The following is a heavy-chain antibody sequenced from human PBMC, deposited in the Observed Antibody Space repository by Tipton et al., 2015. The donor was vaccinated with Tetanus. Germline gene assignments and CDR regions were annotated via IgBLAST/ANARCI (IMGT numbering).Heavy chain of an antibody. J-gene: IGHJ6*02. D-gene: IGHD3-10*01. V-gene: IGHV4-30-4*01. CDR3: ARDRGVRGGYYYYHGMDV. CDR1: GDSISSGDFY. CDR2: IYYSGST. Sequence: TLSLTCTVSGDSISSGDFYWSWIRQPPGKGLESIGYIYYSGSTYYNPSLKSRVTISVDTSQKQISLKVNSVTAADTAVYYCARDRGVRGGYYYYHGMDVWGQGTTVTVSS.